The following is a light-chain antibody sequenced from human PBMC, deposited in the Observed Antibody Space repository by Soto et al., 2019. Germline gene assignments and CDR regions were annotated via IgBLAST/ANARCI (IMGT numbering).Light chain of an antibody. CDR3: QQFITYPWT. CDR2: QAS. J-gene: IGKJ1*01. V-gene: IGKV1-5*03. CDR1: HSISSE. Sequence: DIQMTQSPSPLSASVGDRVTITCRASHSISSELAWYQQKLGKAPKLLIYQASTLETGVPSRFSGSGSGTEFTLTITSLQPDDFATYYCQQFITYPWTFGQGTKVEIK.